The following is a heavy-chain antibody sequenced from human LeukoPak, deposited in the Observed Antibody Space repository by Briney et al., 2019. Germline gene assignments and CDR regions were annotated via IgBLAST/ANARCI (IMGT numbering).Heavy chain of an antibody. D-gene: IGHD3-22*01. Sequence: GGSLRLSCAASGFTFSSYGMHWVRQAPGKGLEWVAVLWYDGSNKYYADSVKGRFTISRDNSKNTLYLQMNSLRAEDTAVYYCARARLGDSSGYYYWGQGTLVTVSS. CDR3: ARARLGDSSGYYY. CDR2: LWYDGSNK. V-gene: IGHV3-33*01. CDR1: GFTFSSYG. J-gene: IGHJ4*02.